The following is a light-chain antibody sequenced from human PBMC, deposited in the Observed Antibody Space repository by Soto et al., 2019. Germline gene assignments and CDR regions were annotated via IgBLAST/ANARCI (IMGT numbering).Light chain of an antibody. J-gene: IGLJ2*01. CDR1: SSDIGAYDY. CDR3: SSYTSRSTVL. Sequence: QSALTQPASVSGSPGQSITISCTGTSSDIGAYDYVSWYQQHPGKVPKLLIYHVSDRPSGVPDRFSGSKSANTASLTISGLQAEDEADYYCSSYTSRSTVLFGGGTKLTVL. V-gene: IGLV2-14*03. CDR2: HVS.